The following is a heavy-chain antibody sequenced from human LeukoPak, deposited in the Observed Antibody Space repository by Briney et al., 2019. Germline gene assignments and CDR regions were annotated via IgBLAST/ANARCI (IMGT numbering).Heavy chain of an antibody. V-gene: IGHV3-7*01. CDR1: GFTFSSYW. CDR2: IKQDGSEK. CDR3: ARGGYYDFWSGYYTHFDY. D-gene: IGHD3-3*01. Sequence: GGSLRLSCAASGFTFSSYWMSWVRQAPGKGLEWVANIKQDGSEKYYVDSVKGRFTISRDNAKNSLYLQINSLRGEDTAVYYCARGGYYDFWSGYYTHFDYWGQGTLVTVSS. J-gene: IGHJ4*02.